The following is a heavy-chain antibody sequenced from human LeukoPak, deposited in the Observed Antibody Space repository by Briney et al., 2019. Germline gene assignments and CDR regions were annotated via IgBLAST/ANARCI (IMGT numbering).Heavy chain of an antibody. J-gene: IGHJ2*01. V-gene: IGHV3-30*18. CDR2: ISYDGSNK. Sequence: GGSLRLSCAASGFTFSSYGMHWVRQAPGKGLEWVAVISYDGSNKYYADSVKGRFTISRDNSKNTLYLQMNSLRAEDTAVYYCAKPSLAYCSSTSCYKTYWYFDLWGRGTLVTVPS. CDR3: AKPSLAYCSSTSCYKTYWYFDL. D-gene: IGHD2-2*02. CDR1: GFTFSSYG.